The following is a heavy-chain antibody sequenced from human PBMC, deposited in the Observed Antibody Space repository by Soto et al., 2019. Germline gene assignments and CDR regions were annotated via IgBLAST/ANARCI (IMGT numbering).Heavy chain of an antibody. Sequence: SQTLSLTCAISGDSVSSNSVVWNWIRQSPSRGLEWLGRTYYRSQWYNEYVVFVKSRITINPDASKNQFSLQSNSVTPEDTAVYYCARGIYDTSVGTAFDIWGQGTKVTVSS. CDR3: ARGIYDTSVGTAFDI. CDR1: GDSVSSNSVV. J-gene: IGHJ3*02. D-gene: IGHD3-22*01. V-gene: IGHV6-1*01. CDR2: TYYRSQWYN.